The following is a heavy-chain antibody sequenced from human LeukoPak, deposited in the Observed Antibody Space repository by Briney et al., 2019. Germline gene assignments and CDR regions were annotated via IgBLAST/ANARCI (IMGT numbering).Heavy chain of an antibody. Sequence: ASVKVSCKASGYTFTSYGISWVRQAPGQGLEWMGWISAYNGNTNYAQKLQGRVTMTTDTSTSTAYMEPRSLRSDDTAVYYCARDQFRVGRHKWAYDSSGYYFIDAFDIWGQGTMVTVSS. D-gene: IGHD3-22*01. V-gene: IGHV1-18*01. CDR2: ISAYNGNT. J-gene: IGHJ3*02. CDR3: ARDQFRVGRHKWAYDSSGYYFIDAFDI. CDR1: GYTFTSYG.